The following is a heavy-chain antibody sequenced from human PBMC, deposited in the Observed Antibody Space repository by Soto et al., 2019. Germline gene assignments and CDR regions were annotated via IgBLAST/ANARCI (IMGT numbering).Heavy chain of an antibody. CDR3: ARLTLDYSNSHYFDL. CDR1: GGSVSSGSFY. CDR2: IYNNRSF. D-gene: IGHD6-6*01. V-gene: IGHV4-61*01. J-gene: IGHJ4*02. Sequence: PXATLSLTFTVSGGSVSSGSFYWSCIRQPPGKGLEWIRFIYNNRSFNYNPSLKSRVTISVDTSKHQFSLKLSSVTAADTAVYYCARLTLDYSNSHYFDLWGQRALVTVSS.